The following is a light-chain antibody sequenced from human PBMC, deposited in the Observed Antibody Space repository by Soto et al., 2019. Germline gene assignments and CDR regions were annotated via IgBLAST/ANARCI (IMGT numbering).Light chain of an antibody. Sequence: DIQMTQYPSSLSASVGDRVTITCQASQDISNYLNWYQQKPGKAPKLLIYDASNLETGVPSRFSGSGSGTDFTISISSLQPEDIATYYCQQYDNLPPYTFGQGTKLEIK. CDR2: DAS. V-gene: IGKV1-33*01. CDR1: QDISNY. J-gene: IGKJ2*01. CDR3: QQYDNLPPYT.